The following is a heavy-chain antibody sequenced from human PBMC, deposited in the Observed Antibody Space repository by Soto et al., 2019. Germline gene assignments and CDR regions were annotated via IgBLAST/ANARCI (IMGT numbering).Heavy chain of an antibody. CDR3: ARDRDDYGSGNYYNRIDF. D-gene: IGHD3-10*01. Sequence: QVQLVQSGAEVKKPGSSVKVSCKASGGIVITYAISWLRQAPGQGLEWMGGIIPLFGTPNYAQRFQGRVTINAEESTSTAYMELSRLRSEDTAVYYCARDRDDYGSGNYYNRIDFWGQGTLVTVSS. CDR2: IIPLFGTP. V-gene: IGHV1-69*01. CDR1: GGIVITYA. J-gene: IGHJ4*02.